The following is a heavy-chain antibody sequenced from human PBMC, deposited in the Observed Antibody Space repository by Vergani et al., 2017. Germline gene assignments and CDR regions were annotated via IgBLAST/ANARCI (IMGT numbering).Heavy chain of an antibody. CDR2: IRSDESRR. CDR1: GFTFNSYG. CDR3: AKEGGGYCSGGTCYPEY. Sequence: QVQLVESGGGVVQPGGSLRLSCAASGFTFNSYGMHWVRQAPGKGLEWVASIRSDESRRYYGDSMEGPFTISRDNSKKTLYLQMKCLRPEDTAVYYCAKEGGGYCSGGTCYPEYWGQGTLVIVSS. D-gene: IGHD2-15*01. J-gene: IGHJ4*02. V-gene: IGHV3-30*02.